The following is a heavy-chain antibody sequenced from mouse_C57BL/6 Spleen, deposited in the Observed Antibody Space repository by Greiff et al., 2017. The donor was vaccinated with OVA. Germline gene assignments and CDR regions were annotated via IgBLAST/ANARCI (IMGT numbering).Heavy chain of an antibody. CDR1: GYSITSGYY. V-gene: IGHV3-6*01. CDR2: ISYDGGN. Sequence: DVQLVESGPGLVKPPQSLSLTCSVTGYSITSGYYWNWIRQSPGNKLEWMGYISYDGGNNYNPSLKNQISLTRDTSKNQYFLKLNSVTTEDTAAYYCARDYYGSSYDYYALDYWGQGTSVTVSA. D-gene: IGHD1-1*01. CDR3: ARDYYGSSYDYYALDY. J-gene: IGHJ4*01.